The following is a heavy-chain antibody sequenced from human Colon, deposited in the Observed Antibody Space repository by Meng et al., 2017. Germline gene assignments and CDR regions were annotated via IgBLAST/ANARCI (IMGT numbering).Heavy chain of an antibody. J-gene: IGHJ4*02. D-gene: IGHD3-22*01. CDR2: TYYRSRWYN. V-gene: IGHV6-1*01. CDR3: ARDLSSARYYFDN. CDR1: GDSVSSYSAA. Sequence: QVQLQQSGPGLVKPSQTLSLTCAISGDSVSSYSAAWDWIRQSPSRGLEWLGRTYYRSRWYNDYAVSLKGRITITPDTSKNLFSLHLNSVTPEDTAIYYCARDLSSARYYFDNWGQGILVTVSS.